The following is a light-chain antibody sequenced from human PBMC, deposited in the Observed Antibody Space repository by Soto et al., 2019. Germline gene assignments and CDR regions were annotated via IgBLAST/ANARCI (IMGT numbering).Light chain of an antibody. Sequence: DIQMTQSPSTLSASVGDRVTITCRASQSISSWLAWYQQKPGKAPRLLIYAASSLKSGVPSRFSGSGSGTEFTLTISSLQPDDFATYYCHQYNSYSWTLGQGTKVEIK. CDR2: AAS. V-gene: IGKV1-5*01. J-gene: IGKJ1*01. CDR1: QSISSW. CDR3: HQYNSYSWT.